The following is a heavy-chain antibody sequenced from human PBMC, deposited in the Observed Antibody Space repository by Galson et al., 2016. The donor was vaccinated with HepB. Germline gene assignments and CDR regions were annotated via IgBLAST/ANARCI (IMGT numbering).Heavy chain of an antibody. CDR3: AREIKDTISVGWYFDL. CDR2: IGRGGDT. J-gene: IGHJ2*01. D-gene: IGHD5/OR15-5a*01. CDR1: GFTFSTSD. Sequence: SPRLSCAASGFTFSTSDMHWVRQGTGKGLEWVSAIGRGGDTYYSGSVEGRFTISRENAKNSLYLEMNSLRAGDTAVYYCAREIKDTISVGWYFDLWGRGTLVTVSS. V-gene: IGHV3-13*01.